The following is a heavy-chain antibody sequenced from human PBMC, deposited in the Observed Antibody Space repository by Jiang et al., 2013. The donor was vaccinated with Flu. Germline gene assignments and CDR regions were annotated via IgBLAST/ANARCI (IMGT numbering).Heavy chain of an antibody. CDR1: GYTFTTYS. Sequence: SGSDVEEAWGLSEGSCKASGYTFTTYSLDWVRQAPGQGPEWLGWITTNTGEATYAPGLAGRFVLSLDTSVRTAYLEISSLKVEDTAVYYCAGSVYLKAFDIWGQGTLVSVSS. D-gene: IGHD3-9*01. J-gene: IGHJ3*02. CDR3: AGSVYLKAFDI. CDR2: ITTNTGEA. V-gene: IGHV7-4-1*02.